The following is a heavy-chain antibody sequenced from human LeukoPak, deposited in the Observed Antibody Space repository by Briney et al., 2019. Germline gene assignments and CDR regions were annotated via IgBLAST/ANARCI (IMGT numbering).Heavy chain of an antibody. V-gene: IGHV4-4*07. D-gene: IGHD3-10*01. J-gene: IGHJ3*02. CDR3: AGRVTMVRGVIGAFDI. CDR1: GGSISSYY. CDR2: IYTSGST. Sequence: SETLSLTCTVSGGSISSYYWSWIRQPAGKGLEWIGRIYTSGSTNYNPSLKSRVTISVDTSKNQFSLKLSSVTAADTAVYYCAGRVTMVRGVIGAFDIWGQGTMVTVSS.